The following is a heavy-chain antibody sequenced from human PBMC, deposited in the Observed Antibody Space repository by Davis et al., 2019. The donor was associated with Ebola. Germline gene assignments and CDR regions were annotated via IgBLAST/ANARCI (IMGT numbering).Heavy chain of an antibody. Sequence: ASVKVSCKASGYTFTSYAMHWVRQAPGQRLEWMGWINAGNGNTKYSQKFQGRVTMTRDTSASTAYMELSSLRSEDTAVYYCAREYGDYGSLYYYGMDVWGQGTTVTVSS. CDR1: GYTFTSYA. CDR2: INAGNGNT. J-gene: IGHJ6*02. CDR3: AREYGDYGSLYYYGMDV. D-gene: IGHD4-17*01. V-gene: IGHV1-3*01.